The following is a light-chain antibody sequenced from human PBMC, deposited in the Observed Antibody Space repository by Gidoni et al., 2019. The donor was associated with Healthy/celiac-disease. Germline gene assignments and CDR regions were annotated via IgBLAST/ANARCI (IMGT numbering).Light chain of an antibody. CDR2: DAS. J-gene: IGKJ4*01. Sequence: IVLTQYPATLSSSPGERATLTCRASQSVSSYLAWYQQKPGQAPRLLIYDASNSATCIPARFSGSGSGTDFPLTISSREPEDFAVYYCQQRSNCRALTFGGGTKVEIK. CDR3: QQRSNCRALT. V-gene: IGKV3-11*01. CDR1: QSVSSY.